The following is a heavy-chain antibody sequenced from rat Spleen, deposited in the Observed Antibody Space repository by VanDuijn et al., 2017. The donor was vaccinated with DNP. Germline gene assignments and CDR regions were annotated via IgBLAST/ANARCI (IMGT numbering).Heavy chain of an antibody. J-gene: IGHJ2*01. Sequence: EVQLVESGGDLVQPGGSMKLSCAASGFTFRDYYMAWVRQAPKKGLEWITTIHRDGSSTYYRDSVRGRLTFSRDNAENTLYLQMDSLRSEDTATYYCARHRIYNNLFDFWGQGVMVTVSS. CDR3: ARHRIYNNLFDF. CDR1: GFTFRDYY. V-gene: IGHV5-7*01. CDR2: IHRDGSST. D-gene: IGHD1-10*01.